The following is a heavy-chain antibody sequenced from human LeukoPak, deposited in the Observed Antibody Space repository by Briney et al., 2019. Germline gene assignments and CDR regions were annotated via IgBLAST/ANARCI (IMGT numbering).Heavy chain of an antibody. J-gene: IGHJ3*02. Sequence: GGSLRLSCAASGFTFSDYYMSWIRQAPGKGLEWVSYISSSSSYIYYADSVKGRFTISRDNAKNSLYLQMNSLRAEDTAVYYCASEVRDYYDSSGRRRHDAFDIWGQGTMVTVSS. D-gene: IGHD3-22*01. V-gene: IGHV3-11*06. CDR1: GFTFSDYY. CDR3: ASEVRDYYDSSGRRRHDAFDI. CDR2: ISSSSSYI.